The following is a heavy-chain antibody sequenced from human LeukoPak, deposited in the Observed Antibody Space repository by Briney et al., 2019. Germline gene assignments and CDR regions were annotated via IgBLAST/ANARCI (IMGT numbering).Heavy chain of an antibody. V-gene: IGHV1-18*01. Sequence: ASVKVSCKASGYTFTSYGISWVRQAPGQGLEWMGWISAYNGNTNYAQKLQGRVTMTTDTSTSTAYVELRSLRSDDTAVYYCARTVVVPAAMMDYWGQGTLVTVSS. J-gene: IGHJ4*02. CDR3: ARTVVVPAAMMDY. CDR1: GYTFTSYG. CDR2: ISAYNGNT. D-gene: IGHD2-2*01.